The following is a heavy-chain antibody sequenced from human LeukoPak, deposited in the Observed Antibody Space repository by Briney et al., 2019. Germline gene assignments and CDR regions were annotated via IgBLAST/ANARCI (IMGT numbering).Heavy chain of an antibody. Sequence: SETLSLTCTVSGGSISSGGYYWSWIRQHSGKGLEWIGYIYYSGSTYYNPSLKSRVTISVDTSKNQFSLKLSSVTAADTAVYYCARDELGRLVYWGQGTLVTVSS. CDR1: GGSISSGGYY. CDR2: IYYSGST. V-gene: IGHV4-31*03. CDR3: ARDELGRLVY. J-gene: IGHJ4*02. D-gene: IGHD2-15*01.